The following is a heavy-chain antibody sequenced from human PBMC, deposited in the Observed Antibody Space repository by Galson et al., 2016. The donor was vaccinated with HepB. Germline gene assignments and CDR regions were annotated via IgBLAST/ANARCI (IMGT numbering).Heavy chain of an antibody. D-gene: IGHD2-21*01. CDR2: INHSGST. CDR1: GGSFSGYY. V-gene: IGHV4-34*01. Sequence: ETLSLTCAVYGGSFSGYYWSWIRQPPGKGLEWIGEINHSGSTNYNPSLKSRVTISVDTSKNQFSLKLSSVTAADTAVYYCARGNYSAFDNWGQGTMVTVAS. J-gene: IGHJ3*02. CDR3: ARGNYSAFDN.